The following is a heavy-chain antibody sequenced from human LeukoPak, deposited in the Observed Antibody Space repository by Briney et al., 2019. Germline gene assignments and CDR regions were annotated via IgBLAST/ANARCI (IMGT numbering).Heavy chain of an antibody. CDR1: GYTFTSYD. CDR3: ATNPSDSSGYNSGSHY. D-gene: IGHD3-22*01. CDR2: MNPNSGNT. V-gene: IGHV1-8*01. Sequence: ASVKVSCKASGYTFTSYDINWVRQATGQGLEWMGWMNPNSGNTGYAQKFQGRVTMTRNTSISTAYMERSSLRSEDTAVYYRATNPSDSSGYNSGSHYWGQGTLVTVSS. J-gene: IGHJ4*02.